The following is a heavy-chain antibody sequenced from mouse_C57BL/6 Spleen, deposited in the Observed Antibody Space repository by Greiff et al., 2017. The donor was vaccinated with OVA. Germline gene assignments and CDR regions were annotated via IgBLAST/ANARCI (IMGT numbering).Heavy chain of an antibody. V-gene: IGHV1-82*01. J-gene: IGHJ1*03. D-gene: IGHD4-1*01. CDR1: GYAFSSSW. Sequence: VQLQQSGPELVKPGASVKISCKASGYAFSSSWMNWVKQRPGKGLEWIGRIYPGDGDTHYHGKFKGKASLTADKASSTAYMQHSNLTSEDSAVYFCAYTGTDIDVWGTGTTVTVSS. CDR3: AYTGTDIDV. CDR2: IYPGDGDT.